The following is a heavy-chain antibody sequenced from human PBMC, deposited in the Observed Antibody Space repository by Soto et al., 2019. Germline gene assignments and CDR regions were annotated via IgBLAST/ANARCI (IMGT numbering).Heavy chain of an antibody. Sequence: VQLVESGGGVERPGGSLRLSCAASGFTFDDYDMSWVRQAPGKGLEWVSGINWNGDSTGYADSVKGRFTISRDNAKNSLYLQMNSLRAEDTALYYCARLAVGATRPLWGQGTLVTVSS. CDR2: INWNGDST. J-gene: IGHJ4*02. D-gene: IGHD1-26*01. V-gene: IGHV3-20*04. CDR1: GFTFDDYD. CDR3: ARLAVGATRPL.